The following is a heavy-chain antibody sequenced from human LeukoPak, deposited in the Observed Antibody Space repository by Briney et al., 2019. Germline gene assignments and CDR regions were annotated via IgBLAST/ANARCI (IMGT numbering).Heavy chain of an antibody. Sequence: GGSLRLSCAASGFTVSDNYMSWVRQAPGKGLEWVSTVYSGGLTYYADPVKGRFTISRDNSKNTLYLQMSSLRAEDTAVYYCAKEMRPYDILTGYFPTWGQGTLVTVSS. CDR1: GFTVSDNY. J-gene: IGHJ5*02. D-gene: IGHD3-9*01. V-gene: IGHV3-66*01. CDR2: VYSGGLT. CDR3: AKEMRPYDILTGYFPT.